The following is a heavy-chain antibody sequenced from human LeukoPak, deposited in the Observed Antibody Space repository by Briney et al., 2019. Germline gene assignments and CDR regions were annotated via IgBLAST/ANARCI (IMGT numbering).Heavy chain of an antibody. Sequence: PGGSLRLSCAASGFNFNIYEMNWVRQAPGKGLEWVSYISSSVSNTIYYADSVKGRFTISRDNAKNSLYLQMNSLRAEDTAVYYCARDLGGRGIPVYYFDYWGQGTQVTVSS. J-gene: IGHJ4*02. D-gene: IGHD4-23*01. CDR2: ISSSVSNTI. CDR1: GFNFNIYE. V-gene: IGHV3-48*03. CDR3: ARDLGGRGIPVYYFDY.